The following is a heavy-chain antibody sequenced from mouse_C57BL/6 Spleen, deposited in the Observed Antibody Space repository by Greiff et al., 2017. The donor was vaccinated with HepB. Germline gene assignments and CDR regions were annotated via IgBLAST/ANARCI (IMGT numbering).Heavy chain of an antibody. Sequence: EVQLQQSGPVLVKPGASVKMSCKASGYTFTDYYMNWVKQSHGKSLEWIGVINPYNGGTSYNQKFKGKATLTVDKSSSTAYMELNSLTSEDSAVYYCARSRLLAWFAYRGQGTLVTVSA. CDR3: ARSRLLAWFAY. D-gene: IGHD2-13*01. J-gene: IGHJ3*01. V-gene: IGHV1-19*01. CDR2: INPYNGGT. CDR1: GYTFTDYY.